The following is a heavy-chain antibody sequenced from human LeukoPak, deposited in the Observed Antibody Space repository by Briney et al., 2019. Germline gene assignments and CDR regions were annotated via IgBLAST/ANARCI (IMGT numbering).Heavy chain of an antibody. J-gene: IGHJ4*02. D-gene: IGHD3-22*01. CDR1: GFTFSNYG. Sequence: PGGSLRLSCAASGFTFSNYGMHWVRQAPGKGLEWVAVISYDGSNRYYADSVKGRFTISRDNSKNTLYLQMNSLRAEDTAVYYCAEPEGGYYDIRPDWGQGTLVTVSS. V-gene: IGHV3-30*18. CDR2: ISYDGSNR. CDR3: AEPEGGYYDIRPD.